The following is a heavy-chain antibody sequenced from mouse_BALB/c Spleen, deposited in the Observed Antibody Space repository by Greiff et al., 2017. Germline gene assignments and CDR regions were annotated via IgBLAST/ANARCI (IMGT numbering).Heavy chain of an antibody. Sequence: QVQLKESGAELVRPGTSVKVSCKASGYAFTNYLIEWVKQRPGQGLEWIGVINPGSGGTNYNEKFKGKATLTADKSSSTAYMQLSSLTSDDSAVYFCARGEGAMDYWGQGTSVTVSS. CDR3: ARGEGAMDY. CDR1: GYAFTNYL. V-gene: IGHV1-54*01. CDR2: INPGSGGT. J-gene: IGHJ4*01.